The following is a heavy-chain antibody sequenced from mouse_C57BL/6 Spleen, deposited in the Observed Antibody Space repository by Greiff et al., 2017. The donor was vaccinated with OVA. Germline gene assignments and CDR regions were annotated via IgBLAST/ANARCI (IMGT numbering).Heavy chain of an antibody. Sequence: ESGPGLVKPSQSLSLTCSVTGYSITSGYYWNWIRQFPGNKLEWMGYISYDGSNNYNPSLKNRISITRDTSKNQFFLKLNSVTTEDTATYYCARAGDSSWFAYWGQGTLVTVSA. J-gene: IGHJ3*01. CDR2: ISYDGSN. V-gene: IGHV3-6*01. CDR1: GYSITSGYY. CDR3: ARAGDSSWFAY.